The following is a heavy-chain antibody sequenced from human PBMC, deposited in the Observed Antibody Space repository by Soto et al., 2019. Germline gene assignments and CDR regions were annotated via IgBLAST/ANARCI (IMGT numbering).Heavy chain of an antibody. Sequence: KQSQTLSLTCAISGDSVSSNSAAWNWIRQSPSRGLEWLGRTYYRSKWYNDYAVSVKSRITINPDTSKNQFSRQLNSVTPEDTAVYYCARDRRGYNWNDHNWFDPWGQGTLVTVSS. CDR2: TYYRSKWYN. V-gene: IGHV6-1*01. D-gene: IGHD1-1*01. J-gene: IGHJ5*02. CDR3: ARDRRGYNWNDHNWFDP. CDR1: GDSVSSNSAA.